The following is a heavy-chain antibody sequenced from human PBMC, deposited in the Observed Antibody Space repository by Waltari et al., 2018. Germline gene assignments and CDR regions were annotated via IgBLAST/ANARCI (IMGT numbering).Heavy chain of an antibody. D-gene: IGHD5-18*01. CDR2: MNPNSGNT. Sequence: QVQLVQSGAEVKKPGASVKVSCKASGYTFTSYDINWVRQATGQGLEWMGWMNPNSGNTGYAQKFQGRVTMTRNTSISTAYMELSSLRSEDTAVYYCARHVDTSTYWLGPHYYYFDYWGQGTLVTVSS. CDR3: ARHVDTSTYWLGPHYYYFDY. V-gene: IGHV1-8*01. J-gene: IGHJ4*02. CDR1: GYTFTSYD.